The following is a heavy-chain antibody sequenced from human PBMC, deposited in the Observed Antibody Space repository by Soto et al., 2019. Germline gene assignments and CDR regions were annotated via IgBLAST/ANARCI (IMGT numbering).Heavy chain of an antibody. D-gene: IGHD3-22*01. J-gene: IGHJ4*02. Sequence: ASVKVSCKASGYTFTTYGFSWVRQAPGQGLECVGWISASNGNTHYSQKFQGRVTMTTDTSTSIAYMELRSLTSGDTAVYYCASEPIYYNDGSGYYPLGYWGRGTLVTVSS. V-gene: IGHV1-18*04. CDR3: ASEPIYYNDGSGYYPLGY. CDR2: ISASNGNT. CDR1: GYTFTTYG.